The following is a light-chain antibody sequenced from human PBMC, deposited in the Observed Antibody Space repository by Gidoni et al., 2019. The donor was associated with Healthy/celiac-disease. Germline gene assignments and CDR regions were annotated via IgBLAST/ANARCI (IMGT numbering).Light chain of an antibody. V-gene: IGKV4-1*01. Sequence: TINCKSSQSVLYSSNNKNYLAWYQQKPGQPPKLLIYWASTRESGVPDRFSGSGSGTDFTLTISSLQAEDVAVYYCQQYYSTPQATFGGGTKVEIK. CDR1: QSVLYSSNNKNY. CDR2: WAS. CDR3: QQYYSTPQAT. J-gene: IGKJ4*01.